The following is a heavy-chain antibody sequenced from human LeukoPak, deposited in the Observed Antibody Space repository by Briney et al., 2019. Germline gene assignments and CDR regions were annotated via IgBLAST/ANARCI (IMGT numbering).Heavy chain of an antibody. V-gene: IGHV3-33*01. CDR1: GFTFSSYG. Sequence: PGGSLRLSCAASGFTFSSYGMHWVRQDPGKGLEWVAVIWYDGSNKYYADSVKGRFTISRDNSKNTLYLQMNSLRAEDTAVYYCARGPQYLNYYYGMDVWGQGTTVTVSS. D-gene: IGHD4-11*01. CDR2: IWYDGSNK. J-gene: IGHJ6*02. CDR3: ARGPQYLNYYYGMDV.